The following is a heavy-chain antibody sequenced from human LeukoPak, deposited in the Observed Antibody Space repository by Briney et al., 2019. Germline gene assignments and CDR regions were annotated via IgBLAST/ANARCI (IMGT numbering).Heavy chain of an antibody. CDR1: GFTFSNAW. CDR2: IRSKANSYAT. CDR3: ASNSYGPNYYYYMDV. V-gene: IGHV3-73*01. D-gene: IGHD5-18*01. J-gene: IGHJ6*03. Sequence: GGSLRLSCAASGFTFSNAWMSWVRQAPGKGLEWVGRIRSKANSYATAYAASVKGRFTISRDDSKNTAYLQMNSLKTEDTAVYYCASNSYGPNYYYYMDVWGKGTTVTVSS.